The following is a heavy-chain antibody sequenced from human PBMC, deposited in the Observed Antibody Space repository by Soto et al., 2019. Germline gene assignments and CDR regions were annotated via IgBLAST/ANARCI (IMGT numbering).Heavy chain of an antibody. J-gene: IGHJ3*02. D-gene: IGHD6-19*01. Sequence: GASVKVSCKASGYTFTSYGISWVRQAPGQGLEWMGWISAYNGNTNYAQKLQGRVTMTTDTSTSTAYMELRSLRSDDTAVYYCARDHISHLIAVAGPDAFDIWGQGTMVTVSS. CDR2: ISAYNGNT. CDR1: GYTFTSYG. CDR3: ARDHISHLIAVAGPDAFDI. V-gene: IGHV1-18*01.